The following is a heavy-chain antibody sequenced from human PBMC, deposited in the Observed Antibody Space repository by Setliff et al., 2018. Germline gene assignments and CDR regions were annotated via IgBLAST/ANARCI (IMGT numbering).Heavy chain of an antibody. CDR2: IGVYSGNT. J-gene: IGHJ5*02. V-gene: IGHV1-18*01. CDR1: GYTFRQSI. CDR3: MRLVRFCSRTVCQRTSGDEA. D-gene: IGHD3-3*01. Sequence: AASVKVSCKASGYTFRQSIVSWVRQAPGQGLEWLGWIGVYSGNTYSAQRFQGRVSLTTDESTNTAYLELRGLRFDDTAVYYCMRLVRFCSRTVCQRTSGDEAWGQGTLVTVSS.